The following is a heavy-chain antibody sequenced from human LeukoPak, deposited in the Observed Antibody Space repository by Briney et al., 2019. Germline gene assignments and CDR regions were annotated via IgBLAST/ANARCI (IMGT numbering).Heavy chain of an antibody. CDR3: ARGSSGSYYWRDPDYFDY. J-gene: IGHJ4*02. Sequence: PSETLSLTCTVSGGSISSGDYYWSWIRQPPGKGLEWIGEINHSGSTNYNPSLKSRVTISVDTSKNQFSLKLSSVTAADTAVYYCARGSSGSYYWRDPDYFDYWGQGTLVTVSS. CDR1: GGSISSGDYY. V-gene: IGHV4-39*07. CDR2: INHSGST. D-gene: IGHD1-26*01.